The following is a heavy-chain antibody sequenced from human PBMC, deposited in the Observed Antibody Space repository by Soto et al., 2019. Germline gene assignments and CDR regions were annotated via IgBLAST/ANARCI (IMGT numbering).Heavy chain of an antibody. CDR3: ARGGYCSGGSCYPYNWFDP. J-gene: IGHJ5*02. CDR1: GGTFSSYA. D-gene: IGHD2-15*01. Sequence: SVKVSCKASGGTFSSYAISWVRQAPGQGLEWMGGIIPIFGTANYAQKFQGRVTITADESTSTAYTELSSLRSEDTAVYYCARGGYCSGGSCYPYNWFDPWGQGTLVTVSS. CDR2: IIPIFGTA. V-gene: IGHV1-69*13.